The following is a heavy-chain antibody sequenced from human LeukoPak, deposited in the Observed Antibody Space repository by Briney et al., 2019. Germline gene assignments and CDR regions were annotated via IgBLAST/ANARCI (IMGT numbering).Heavy chain of an antibody. D-gene: IGHD1-1*01. CDR2: INNDESSI. CDR3: ARDTTGGARSAFDI. J-gene: IGHJ3*02. CDR1: GFTFSSYW. V-gene: IGHV3-74*01. Sequence: GGSLRLSCAASGFTFSSYWMHWVRQAPGKGLVWVSRINNDESSINYADSVKGRFTISRDNAKNTLYLQMNSLRAEDTAVYYCARDTTGGARSAFDIWGQGTMVTVSS.